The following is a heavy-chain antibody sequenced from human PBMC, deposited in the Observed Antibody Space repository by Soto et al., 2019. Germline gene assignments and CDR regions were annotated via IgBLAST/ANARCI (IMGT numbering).Heavy chain of an antibody. V-gene: IGHV1-69*02. CDR3: ARAEGYCSSTSCYYYYYYYMDV. J-gene: IGHJ6*03. Sequence: QVQLVQSGAEVKKPGSSAKVSCKASGGTFSSYTISWVRQAPGQGLEWMGRIIPILGIANYAQKFQGRVTITADKSTSTAYMELSSLRSEDTAVYYCARAEGYCSSTSCYYYYYYYMDVWGKGTTVTVSS. CDR1: GGTFSSYT. D-gene: IGHD2-2*01. CDR2: IIPILGIA.